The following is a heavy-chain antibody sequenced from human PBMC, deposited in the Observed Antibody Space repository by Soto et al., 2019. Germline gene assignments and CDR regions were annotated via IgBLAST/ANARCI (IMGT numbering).Heavy chain of an antibody. V-gene: IGHV3-30*18. CDR2: ISYDGNNK. Sequence: QVQLVESGGGVVQPGRSLRLSCAASGCTFSSYGMHWVRQAPGKGLEWVAFISYDGNNKYYADSVKGRFTSSRDNSKNTLYLQIDSLRAEDTTVYYCSKEGDPALASAGSGYYFDYWGQGTLVTVSS. CDR1: GCTFSSYG. D-gene: IGHD6-13*01. J-gene: IGHJ4*02. CDR3: SKEGDPALASAGSGYYFDY.